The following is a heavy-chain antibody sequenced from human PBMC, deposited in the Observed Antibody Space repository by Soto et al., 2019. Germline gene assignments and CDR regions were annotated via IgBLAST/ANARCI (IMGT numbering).Heavy chain of an antibody. J-gene: IGHJ3*02. Sequence: SVKVSCKASGFTFTSSAVQWVRQACGQRLEWIGWIVVGSGNTNYAQKFQERVTITRDMSASTAYMELSSLRSEDTAVYYCAEDRYSSSSEAFDIWGQGTMVTVSS. CDR1: GFTFTSSA. D-gene: IGHD6-6*01. CDR2: IVVGSGNT. V-gene: IGHV1-58*01. CDR3: AEDRYSSSSEAFDI.